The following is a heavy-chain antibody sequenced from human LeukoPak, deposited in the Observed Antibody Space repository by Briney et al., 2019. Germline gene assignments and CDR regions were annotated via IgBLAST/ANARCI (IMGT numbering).Heavy chain of an antibody. CDR3: ARDRDSSGWYPSAFDI. CDR2: ISSSSSYI. V-gene: IGHV3-21*01. J-gene: IGHJ3*02. Sequence: GRSLRLSCAASGFTFSSYSMNWVRQAPGKGLEWVSSISSSSSYIYYADSVKGRFTISRDNAKNSLYLQMNSLRAEDTAVYYCARDRDSSGWYPSAFDIWGQGTMVTVSS. CDR1: GFTFSSYS. D-gene: IGHD6-19*01.